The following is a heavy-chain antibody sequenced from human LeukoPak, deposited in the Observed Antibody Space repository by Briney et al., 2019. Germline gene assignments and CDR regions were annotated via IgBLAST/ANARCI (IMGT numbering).Heavy chain of an antibody. V-gene: IGHV3-23*01. J-gene: IGHJ4*02. CDR3: AKTQILRYFDWLLYYDY. CDR2: ISGSGGST. Sequence: PGGSLRLSCAASGFTFSSYAMSWVRQAPGKGLEWVSAISGSGGSTYYADSVKGRFTISRDNSKNTLYLQMISLRAEDTAVYYCAKTQILRYFDWLLYYDYWGQGTLVTVSS. CDR1: GFTFSSYA. D-gene: IGHD3-9*01.